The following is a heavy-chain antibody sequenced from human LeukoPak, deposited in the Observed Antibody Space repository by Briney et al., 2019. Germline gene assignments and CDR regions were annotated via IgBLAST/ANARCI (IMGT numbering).Heavy chain of an antibody. D-gene: IGHD3-22*01. CDR2: ISGSSTYI. CDR3: ARDWGPDSSGYTGAFDI. CDR1: GVTFSSYS. V-gene: IGHV3-21*01. Sequence: VGSLRLSCAVSGVTFSSYSMKWVRQAPGEGLEWGSSISGSSTYIYYVASVKGRFTISIDNAKNSPYLQMNSLRAEDTAVYYCARDWGPDSSGYTGAFDIWGQGTMVTVSS. J-gene: IGHJ3*02.